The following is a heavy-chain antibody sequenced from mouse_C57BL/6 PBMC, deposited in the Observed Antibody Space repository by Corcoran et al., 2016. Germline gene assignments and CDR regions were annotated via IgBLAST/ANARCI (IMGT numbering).Heavy chain of an antibody. D-gene: IGHD2-5*01. CDR3: ANSNEEYYFDY. V-gene: IGHV1-76*01. CDR2: IYPGSGNT. CDR1: GYTFTDYY. J-gene: IGHJ2*01. Sequence: QVQLKQSGAELVRTGASVKLSCKASGYTFTDYYINWVKQRPGQGLEWIARIYPGSGNTYYNEKFKGKATMTEEKSSSTAYMQLSSLTAEDSAVYFGANSNEEYYFDYWGQGTTLTVSS.